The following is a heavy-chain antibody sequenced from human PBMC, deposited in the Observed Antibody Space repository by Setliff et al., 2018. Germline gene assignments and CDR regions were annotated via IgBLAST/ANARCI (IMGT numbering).Heavy chain of an antibody. D-gene: IGHD1-26*01. CDR3: ARSPPNRGVGQGHHMDV. CDR2: ISPYNGDT. CDR1: GYIFNTFG. J-gene: IGHJ6*03. V-gene: IGHV1-18*01. Sequence: ASVKVSCKASGYIFNTFGISWVRRAPGQGLEWIGWISPYNGDTKYAQKLQDRVTMSIDTSTSTAYVEVRSLRSDDTALYYCARSPPNRGVGQGHHMDVWGKGTSVTVSS.